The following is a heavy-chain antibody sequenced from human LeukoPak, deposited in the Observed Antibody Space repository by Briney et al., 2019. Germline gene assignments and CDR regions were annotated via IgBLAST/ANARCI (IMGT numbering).Heavy chain of an antibody. CDR2: IRSKAYGGTT. Sequence: GGSLRLSCRAAGFTFGDSSMSWFRQAPGKGLEGVGFIRSKAYGGTTEYAATVKGRFTISRDDAKSIAYLQMNSLKTEDTAVYYCARVESSGYYFEDYWGQGTLVTVSS. CDR1: GFTFGDSS. CDR3: ARVESSGYYFEDY. V-gene: IGHV3-49*03. J-gene: IGHJ4*02. D-gene: IGHD3-22*01.